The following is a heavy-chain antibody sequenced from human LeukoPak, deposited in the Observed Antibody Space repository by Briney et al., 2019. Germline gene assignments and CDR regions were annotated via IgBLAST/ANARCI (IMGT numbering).Heavy chain of an antibody. CDR2: IYYSGST. CDR3: ARESYKLGSYFDY. J-gene: IGHJ4*02. V-gene: IGHV4-31*03. CDR1: GGSISSGGYY. D-gene: IGHD3-10*01. Sequence: PSETPSLTCTVSGGSISSGGYYWSWIRQHPGKGLEWIGYIYYSGSTYYNPSLKSRVTISVDTSKNQFSLKLSSVTAADTAVYYCARESYKLGSYFDYWGQGTLVTVSS.